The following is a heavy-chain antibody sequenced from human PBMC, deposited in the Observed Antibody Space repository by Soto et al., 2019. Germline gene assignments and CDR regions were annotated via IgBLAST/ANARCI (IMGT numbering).Heavy chain of an antibody. J-gene: IGHJ5*02. CDR1: GFIFENFG. CDR2: ISGSGFKK. V-gene: IGHV3-23*01. D-gene: IGHD1-26*01. Sequence: TGGSLRLSCAASGFIFENFGMSWVRQAPGKGLEWISSISGSGFKKYYADSVKGRFTISRDNSKSTVYLELTNLSAEDTAVYHCAKNQGVELVPLATVDWFDPWGQGSVVTVSS. CDR3: AKNQGVELVPLATVDWFDP.